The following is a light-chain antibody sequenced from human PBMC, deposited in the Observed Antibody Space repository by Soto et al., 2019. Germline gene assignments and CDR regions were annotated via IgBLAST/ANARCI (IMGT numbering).Light chain of an antibody. V-gene: IGKV3-11*01. CDR2: DAS. J-gene: IGKJ1*01. Sequence: EIVMTQSPATLSVSPGERATLSCRASQSVSSSYLAWYQQKPGQAPRLLIFDASNRATGIPARFSGSGSGTDFTLTISSLDPEDFAVYYCQQRSNWPRTFGQGTKVDI. CDR3: QQRSNWPRT. CDR1: QSVSSSY.